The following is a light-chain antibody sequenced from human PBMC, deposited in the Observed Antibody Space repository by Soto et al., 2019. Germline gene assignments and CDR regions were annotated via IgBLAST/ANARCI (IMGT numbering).Light chain of an antibody. CDR2: DAS. V-gene: IGKV3-11*01. Sequence: ETVLTQSPATLSLSPGQRATFSCRASQSVGSYLAWYQQKPGQAPRLLIFDASNRATGIPARFSGSGSGTDFTLPITSLEPEDFAVYFCQQRTDWPLTFGGGTKLEI. CDR1: QSVGSY. J-gene: IGKJ4*01. CDR3: QQRTDWPLT.